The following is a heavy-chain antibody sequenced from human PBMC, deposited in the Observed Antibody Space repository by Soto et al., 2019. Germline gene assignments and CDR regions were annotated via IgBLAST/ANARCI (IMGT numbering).Heavy chain of an antibody. D-gene: IGHD1-26*01. CDR2: IYPGDSDT. J-gene: IGHJ3*02. CDR1: GYSFTSFW. V-gene: IGHV5-51*01. Sequence: VESLKISCKGSGYSFTSFWIGWVRQMPGKGLEWMGIIYPGDSDTRYIPSFQGQVTISADKSISTAYLQWSSLKASDTAMYYCARQQIPGELTAFDIWGQGTMVTVSS. CDR3: ARQQIPGELTAFDI.